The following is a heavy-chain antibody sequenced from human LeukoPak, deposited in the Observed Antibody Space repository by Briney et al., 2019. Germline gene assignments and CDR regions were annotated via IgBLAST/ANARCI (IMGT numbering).Heavy chain of an antibody. CDR2: IYYSGST. Sequence: SETPSLTCTVSGGSISSYYWSWIRQPPGKGLEWIGYIYYSGSTNYNPSLKSRVTISVDTSKNQFSLKLSSVTAADTAVYYCARDPGYSYGYRYYYYYMDVWGKGTTVTVSS. D-gene: IGHD5-18*01. V-gene: IGHV4-59*01. CDR1: GGSISSYY. CDR3: ARDPGYSYGYRYYYYYMDV. J-gene: IGHJ6*03.